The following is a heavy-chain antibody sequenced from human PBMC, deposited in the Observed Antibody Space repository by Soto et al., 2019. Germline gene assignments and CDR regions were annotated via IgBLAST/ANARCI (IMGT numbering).Heavy chain of an antibody. CDR3: ARAPVEMATIGYYYSYGVDV. V-gene: IGHV4-61*01. Sequence: SSETLSLTCTVSGDSVTSGSHYWSWIRQPPGKGLEYIGYIFYSENTSYHPSLKSRVTISVDTSKNQFSLKLSSVTAADTALYYCARAPVEMATIGYYYSYGVDVWGQGTTVTVSS. CDR2: IFYSENT. D-gene: IGHD5-12*01. CDR1: GDSVTSGSHY. J-gene: IGHJ6*02.